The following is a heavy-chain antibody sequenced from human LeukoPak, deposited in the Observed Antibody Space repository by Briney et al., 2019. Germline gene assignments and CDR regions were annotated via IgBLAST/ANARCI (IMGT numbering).Heavy chain of an antibody. CDR2: IGASGGGT. V-gene: IGHV3-23*01. J-gene: IGHJ4*02. D-gene: IGHD2/OR15-2a*01. CDR3: AKRHRDYFFDY. Sequence: GGSLRLSCAASGFTFNSYAMTWVRQAPGKGLEWVSSIGASGGGTYYADSVKGRFTISRDDSKNTLYLQLSSLRLEDTAVYYCAKRHRDYFFDYWGQGTLVTVSS. CDR1: GFTFNSYA.